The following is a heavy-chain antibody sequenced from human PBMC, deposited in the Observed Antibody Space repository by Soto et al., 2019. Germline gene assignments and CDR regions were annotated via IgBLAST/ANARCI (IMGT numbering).Heavy chain of an antibody. CDR2: INHSGST. D-gene: IGHD6-13*01. CDR1: GGSFSGYY. Sequence: PSETLSLTCAVYGGSFSGYYWSWIRQPPGKGLEWIGEINHSGSTNYNPSLKSRVTISVDTSKNQFSLKLSSVTAADTAVYYCAKGPRSSWQSYWGQGSLVTISS. V-gene: IGHV4-34*01. J-gene: IGHJ4*02. CDR3: AKGPRSSWQSY.